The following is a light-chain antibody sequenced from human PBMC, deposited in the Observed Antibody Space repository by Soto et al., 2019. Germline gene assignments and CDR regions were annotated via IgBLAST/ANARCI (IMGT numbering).Light chain of an antibody. CDR1: QGISSY. CDR2: AAS. V-gene: IGKV1-5*01. Sequence: EIHMAQSHCSLCGSVVDGVTFTCRASQGISSYLAWYQQKPGKAPKLLIYAASTLESGVPSRFSGSGSGTEFTLTISSLQPDDFAAYYCQQYNSYWTFGQGTKVDIK. J-gene: IGKJ1*01. CDR3: QQYNSYWT.